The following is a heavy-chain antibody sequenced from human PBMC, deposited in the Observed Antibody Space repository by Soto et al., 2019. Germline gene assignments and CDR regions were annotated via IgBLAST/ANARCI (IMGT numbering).Heavy chain of an antibody. V-gene: IGHV4-39*01. CDR2: IYYSGST. CDR3: ASLYGDYVSY. CDR1: GGSISSISYY. D-gene: IGHD4-17*01. Sequence: QLQLQESGPGLVKPSETLSLTCTVSGGSISSISYYWGWIRQPPEKGLEWIGSIYYSGSTYYNPSLKSRVTIYGDTSQNQVSLKLISVTAADTAVYYCASLYGDYVSYWGQGTLVTVSS. J-gene: IGHJ4*02.